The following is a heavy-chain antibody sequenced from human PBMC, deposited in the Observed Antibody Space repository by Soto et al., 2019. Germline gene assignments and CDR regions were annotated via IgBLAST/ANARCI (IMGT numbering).Heavy chain of an antibody. CDR2: IYYSGRT. V-gene: IGHV4-31*03. Sequence: QVQLQESGPGLVKPSQTLSLTCTVSGGSISSGGYYWSWNRQHPGKGLEWIGYIYYSGRTYYNPSPKSRATISVDTSKNQFSLKLSSVTAADTAVYYCASGRVVVVVAATRYWFHPWGQGTLVTVSS. J-gene: IGHJ5*02. CDR3: ASGRVVVVVAATRYWFHP. CDR1: GGSISSGGYY. D-gene: IGHD2-15*01.